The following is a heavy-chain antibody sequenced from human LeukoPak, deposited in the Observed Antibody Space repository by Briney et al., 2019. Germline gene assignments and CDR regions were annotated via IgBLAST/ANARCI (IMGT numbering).Heavy chain of an antibody. J-gene: IGHJ6*03. D-gene: IGHD3-10*01. CDR1: KFTFSSYA. V-gene: IGHV3-23*01. CDR3: VRWYGGSGLENYYYYMEV. CDR2: ISGSGGST. Sequence: PGGSLRLSCVASKFTFSSYALTWVRQAPGKGLEWVSAISGSGGSTYYADSVKGRFTISRDNSKNTLYLQMNSLRAEDTAVYYCVRWYGGSGLENYYYYMEVWGKGTTVTISS.